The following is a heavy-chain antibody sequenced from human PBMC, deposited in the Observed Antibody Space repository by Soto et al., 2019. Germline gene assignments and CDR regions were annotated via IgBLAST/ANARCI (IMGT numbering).Heavy chain of an antibody. CDR3: ARGEAYSNYPAR. D-gene: IGHD4-4*01. CDR1: GASLSTYY. V-gene: IGHV4-34*01. Sequence: LSLTCAVYGASLSTYYWSWVRQPPGKGLEWLGEINPSGSTNYNSSLKSRVTISRDTSKSQFSLKLSSVSAADTAVYYCARGEAYSNYPARWGQGTLVTVSS. J-gene: IGHJ4*02. CDR2: INPSGST.